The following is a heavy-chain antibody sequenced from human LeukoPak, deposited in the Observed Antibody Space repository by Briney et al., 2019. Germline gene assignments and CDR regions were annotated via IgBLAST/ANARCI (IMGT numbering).Heavy chain of an antibody. Sequence: GGSLRLSCAVSGFRVSDYYMSWVRQAPGKGLEWVSVIYSGGSTYYADSVKGRFTISRHNSKNTLYLQMNSLRAEDTAVYYCASMRDSGGYYKDYWGQGTLVAVSS. CDR1: GFRVSDYY. V-gene: IGHV3-53*04. CDR2: IYSGGST. J-gene: IGHJ4*02. D-gene: IGHD3-22*01. CDR3: ASMRDSGGYYKDY.